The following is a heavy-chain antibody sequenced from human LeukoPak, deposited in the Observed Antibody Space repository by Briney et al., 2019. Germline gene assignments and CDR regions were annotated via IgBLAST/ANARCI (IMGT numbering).Heavy chain of an antibody. Sequence: ASVKVSCKASGYTFTSNYKHWVRQAPGQGLEWMGMIYPRDGSTSYAQKFQGRVTVTRDTSTSTVHMELSGLRSEDTAVYYCARDQEGFDYWGQGTLVTVSS. CDR2: IYPRDGST. J-gene: IGHJ4*02. CDR3: ARDQEGFDY. CDR1: GYTFTSNY. V-gene: IGHV1-46*01.